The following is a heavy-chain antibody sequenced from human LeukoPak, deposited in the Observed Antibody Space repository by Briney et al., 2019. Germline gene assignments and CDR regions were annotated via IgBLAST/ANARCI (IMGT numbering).Heavy chain of an antibody. D-gene: IGHD4-11*01. J-gene: IGHJ6*03. Sequence: PSETLSLTCTVSGGSISSYYWRWIRQPPGKGLEWIGYIYTSGSTNYNPSLKSRVTISVDTSKNRFSLKLSSVTAADTAVYYCARARTTVTDYYYYYMDVWGKGTTVTVSS. CDR2: IYTSGST. CDR1: GGSISSYY. V-gene: IGHV4-4*09. CDR3: ARARTTVTDYYYYYMDV.